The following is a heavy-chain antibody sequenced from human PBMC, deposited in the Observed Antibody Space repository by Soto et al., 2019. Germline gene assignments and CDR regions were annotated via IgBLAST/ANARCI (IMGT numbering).Heavy chain of an antibody. CDR3: ARRSYYGSGSIFDY. D-gene: IGHD3-10*01. Sequence: SETLSLTCTVSGGSISSSGYYWGWIRQPPGKGLEWIGNIYYSGSTNYNPSLKSRVTISVDTSKNQFSLKVSSVTAADTAVYYCARRSYYGSGSIFDYWGQGTLVTVSS. CDR2: IYYSGST. J-gene: IGHJ4*02. CDR1: GGSISSSGYY. V-gene: IGHV4-39*01.